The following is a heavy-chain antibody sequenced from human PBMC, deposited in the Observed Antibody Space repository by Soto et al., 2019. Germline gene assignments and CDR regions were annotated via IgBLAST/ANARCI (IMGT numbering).Heavy chain of an antibody. J-gene: IGHJ4*02. V-gene: IGHV4-59*01. Sequence: SETLSLTCAVSGGSISTYYWSWIRQPPGKGLEFIGYISYRGSTNYNPSLKSRITMSVDTSKNQFSLKLTSVTAADTAVYYCATRSGIYGDSWGQGILVTVSS. CDR1: GGSISTYY. CDR3: ATRSGIYGDS. D-gene: IGHD4-17*01. CDR2: ISYRGST.